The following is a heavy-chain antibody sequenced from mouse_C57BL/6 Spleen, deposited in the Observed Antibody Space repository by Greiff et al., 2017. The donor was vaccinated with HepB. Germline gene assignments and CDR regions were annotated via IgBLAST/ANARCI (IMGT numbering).Heavy chain of an antibody. CDR1: GFTFSDYG. V-gene: IGHV5-17*01. CDR2: ISSGSSTI. D-gene: IGHD1-1*01. CDR3: ARPSGYYGLNWYFDV. J-gene: IGHJ1*03. Sequence: EVQRVESGGGLVKPGGSLKLSCAASGFTFSDYGMHWVRQAPEKGLEWVAYISSGSSTIYYADTVKGRFTISRDNAKNTLFLQMTSLRSEDTAMYYCARPSGYYGLNWYFDVWGTGTTVTVSS.